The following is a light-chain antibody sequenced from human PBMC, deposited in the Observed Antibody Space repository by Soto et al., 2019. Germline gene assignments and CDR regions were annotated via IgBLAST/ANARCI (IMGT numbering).Light chain of an antibody. CDR3: QQSFTTPLT. V-gene: IGKV1-39*01. CDR2: VAS. J-gene: IGKJ4*01. CDR1: QSISSY. Sequence: IQMTQSPSSLSASVGGRVTITCRASQSISSYLNWYQQTPGKAPTVLINVASTLRSGVPSRFSGSGSGTDFNLTINSLQPEDFATYFCQQSFTTPLTFGGGTKVDIK.